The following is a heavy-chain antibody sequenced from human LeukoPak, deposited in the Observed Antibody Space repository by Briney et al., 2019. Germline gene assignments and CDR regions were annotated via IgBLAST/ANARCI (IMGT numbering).Heavy chain of an antibody. Sequence: SETLSLTCTVSGGSISSYYWSWIRQPPGKGLEWIGYIYYSGSTNYNPSLKSRVTISVDTSKNQFSLKLSSVTAADTAVYYCARVTWGSGEALWGQETLVTVSS. CDR2: IYYSGST. D-gene: IGHD6-19*01. J-gene: IGHJ4*02. CDR1: GGSISSYY. CDR3: ARVTWGSGEAL. V-gene: IGHV4-59*01.